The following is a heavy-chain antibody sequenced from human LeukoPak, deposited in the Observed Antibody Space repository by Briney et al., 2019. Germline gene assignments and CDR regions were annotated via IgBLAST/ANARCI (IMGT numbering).Heavy chain of an antibody. V-gene: IGHV4-34*01. J-gene: IGHJ4*02. D-gene: IGHD2-15*01. Sequence: SETLSLTCAVYGGSFSGYYWSWIRQPPGKGLEWIGEINHSGGTNYNPSLKSRVTISVDTSKNQFSLKLSSVTAADTAVYYCARGPGYCSGGSCRFDYWGQGTLVTVSS. CDR3: ARGPGYCSGGSCRFDY. CDR1: GGSFSGYY. CDR2: INHSGGT.